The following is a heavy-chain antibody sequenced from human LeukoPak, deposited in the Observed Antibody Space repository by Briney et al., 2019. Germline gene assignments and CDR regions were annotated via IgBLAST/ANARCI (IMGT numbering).Heavy chain of an antibody. D-gene: IGHD3-22*01. CDR2: ISSSGSTI. CDR3: ATTNYYDSSGYDY. Sequence: GGSLRLSCAASGFTFSDYYMSWIRQAPGKGLEWVSYISSSGSTIYYADSVRGRFTISRDNAKNTLYLQMNSLRAEDTAVYYCATTNYYDSSGYDYWGQGTLVTVSS. J-gene: IGHJ4*02. V-gene: IGHV3-11*04. CDR1: GFTFSDYY.